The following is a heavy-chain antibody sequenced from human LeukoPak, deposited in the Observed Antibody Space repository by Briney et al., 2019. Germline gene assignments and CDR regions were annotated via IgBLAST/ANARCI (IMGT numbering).Heavy chain of an antibody. J-gene: IGHJ4*02. CDR1: GYTFSDYY. CDR2: ITGSDGSS. D-gene: IGHD3-9*01. V-gene: IGHV3-23*01. Sequence: PGGSLRLSCAASGYTFSDYYMSWVRQAPGKGLEWVSAITGSDGSSYYADSVKGRFTISRDNSKNTLYLQVNSLGAEDTAVYYCAKWGDYDILTGYYVPDYWGQGTLVTVSS. CDR3: AKWGDYDILTGYYVPDY.